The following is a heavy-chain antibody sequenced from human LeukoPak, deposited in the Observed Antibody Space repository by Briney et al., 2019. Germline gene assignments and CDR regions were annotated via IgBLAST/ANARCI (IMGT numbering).Heavy chain of an antibody. J-gene: IGHJ6*03. D-gene: IGHD6-6*01. CDR2: IIPIFGTA. CDR3: ARDLHSSSPAPTEYYHYMDV. Sequence: SVKVSCKASGGTFGSYAISWVRQAPGQGLEWMGGIIPIFGTANYAQKFQGRVTITADESTSTAYMELSSLRSEDTAVYYCARDLHSSSPAPTEYYHYMDVWGKGTTVTVSS. V-gene: IGHV1-69*13. CDR1: GGTFGSYA.